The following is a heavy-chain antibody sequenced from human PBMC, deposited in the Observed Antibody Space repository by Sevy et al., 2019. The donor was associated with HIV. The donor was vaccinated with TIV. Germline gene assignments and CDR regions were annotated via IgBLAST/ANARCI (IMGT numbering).Heavy chain of an antibody. CDR2: ISGSGGST. J-gene: IGHJ4*02. Sequence: GGSLRLSCAASGFTFRSYVMNWVRQAPGKGPEWVSGISGSGGSTYYADSVKGRFTISRDNSKDTLYLQMNSLRAEDTAVYYCAKEGGVGATHFDYWGQGTLVTVSS. CDR3: AKEGGVGATHFDY. D-gene: IGHD1-26*01. CDR1: GFTFRSYV. V-gene: IGHV3-23*01.